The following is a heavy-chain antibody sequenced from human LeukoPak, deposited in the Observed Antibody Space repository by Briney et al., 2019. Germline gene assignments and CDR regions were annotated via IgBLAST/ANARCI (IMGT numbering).Heavy chain of an antibody. CDR3: ARDVSENPDC. CDR2: IWYDGSNK. V-gene: IGHV3-33*01. CDR1: GFTFSSYG. J-gene: IGHJ4*02. Sequence: QPGGSLRPSCAASGFTFSSYGMHWVRQAPGKGLEWVAFIWYDGSNKYYADSVKGRFTISRDNSNNTLYLQMNSLRAEDTAVYYCARDVSENPDCWGQGTLVTVSS. D-gene: IGHD1-14*01.